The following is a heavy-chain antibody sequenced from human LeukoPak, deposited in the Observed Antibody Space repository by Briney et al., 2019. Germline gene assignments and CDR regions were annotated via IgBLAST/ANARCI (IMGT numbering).Heavy chain of an antibody. CDR3: EKDRKDSSSWYSNYYYGMDV. D-gene: IGHD6-13*01. V-gene: IGHV3-30*18. CDR1: GFTFSSYG. J-gene: IGHJ6*02. CDR2: ISYDGSNK. Sequence: PGGSLRLSCAASGFTFSSYGMHWVRQAPGKGLEWVAVISYDGSNKYYADSVKGRFTISRDNSKNTLYLQMNSLRAEDTAVYYCEKDRKDSSSWYSNYYYGMDVWGQGTTVTVSS.